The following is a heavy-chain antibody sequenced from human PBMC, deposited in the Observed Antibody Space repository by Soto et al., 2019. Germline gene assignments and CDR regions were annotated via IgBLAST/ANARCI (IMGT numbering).Heavy chain of an antibody. CDR1: GGSISGSRHY. CDR2: IYYSGNT. J-gene: IGHJ6*02. Sequence: PSENLCLTCTVSGGSISGSRHYLGWIRQPPGNGLEWIGSIYYSGNTYYNPSLKSRVTISVDTSKNQLSLKLSSVTAADTAVYYCALGGYWVTTFYYYYGMDVWGQGTTVT. CDR3: ALGGYWVTTFYYYYGMDV. D-gene: IGHD3-22*01. V-gene: IGHV4-39*01.